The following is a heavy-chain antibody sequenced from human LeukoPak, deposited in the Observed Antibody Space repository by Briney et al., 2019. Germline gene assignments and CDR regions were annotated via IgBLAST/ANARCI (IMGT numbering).Heavy chain of an antibody. CDR3: ARDGSGSYFDYFDY. V-gene: IGHV1-46*01. CDR2: INPSGGST. J-gene: IGHJ4*02. D-gene: IGHD1-26*01. CDR1: GYTFINYY. Sequence: ASVKVSCKASGYTFINYYLHWVRQAPGQGLEWMGIINPSGGSTSYSQKFQGRVTMTRDTSTSTVYMELSSLRSEDTAVFYCARDGSGSYFDYFDYWGQGTLVTASS.